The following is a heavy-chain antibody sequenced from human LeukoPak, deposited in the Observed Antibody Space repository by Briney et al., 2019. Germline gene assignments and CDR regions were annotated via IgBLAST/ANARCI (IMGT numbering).Heavy chain of an antibody. D-gene: IGHD3-10*01. CDR3: ARDWFYGSGSDYNPNWFDP. CDR1: GFTFSSYS. J-gene: IGHJ5*02. Sequence: GGSLRLSCAASGFTFSSYSMNWVRQAPGKGLEWVSSISSSSSYIYYADSVKGRFTISRDNAKNSLYLQMNSLRAEDTAVYYCARDWFYGSGSDYNPNWFDPWGQGTPVTVSS. V-gene: IGHV3-21*01. CDR2: ISSSSSYI.